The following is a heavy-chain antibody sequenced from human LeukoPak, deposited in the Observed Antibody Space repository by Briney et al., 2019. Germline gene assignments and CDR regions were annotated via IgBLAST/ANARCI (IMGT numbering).Heavy chain of an antibody. V-gene: IGHV3-30*03. D-gene: IGHD3-10*01. Sequence: PGGSLRLSCAASGFTFSSYGMHWVRQAPGKGLEWVAVISYDGSNKYYADSVKGRFTISRDNSKNTLYLQMNSLRAEDTAVYYCARSLLWSGDYYGMDVWGQGTTVTVSS. CDR2: ISYDGSNK. CDR1: GFTFSSYG. CDR3: ARSLLWSGDYYGMDV. J-gene: IGHJ6*02.